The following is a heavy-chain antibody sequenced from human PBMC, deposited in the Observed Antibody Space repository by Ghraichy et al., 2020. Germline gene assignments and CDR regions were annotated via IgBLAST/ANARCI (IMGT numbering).Heavy chain of an antibody. CDR2: ISSSSSYI. V-gene: IGHV3-21*01. CDR1: GFTFSSYS. Sequence: GGSLRLSCAASGFTFSSYSMNWVRQAPGKGLEWVSSISSSSSYIYYADSVKGRFTISRDNAKNSLYLQVTSLRAEDTAVYYCARDPSSNHYFDYWGQGTLVTVSS. J-gene: IGHJ4*02. D-gene: IGHD2-15*01. CDR3: ARDPSSNHYFDY.